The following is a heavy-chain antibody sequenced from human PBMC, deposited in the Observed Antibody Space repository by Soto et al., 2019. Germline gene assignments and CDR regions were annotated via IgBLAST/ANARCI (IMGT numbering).Heavy chain of an antibody. CDR1: GFTFSSYA. CDR2: ISGSGGST. Sequence: GGSLSLSCAASGFTFSSYAMSWVRQAPGKGLEWVSAISGSGGSTYYADSVKGRFTISRDNSKNTLYLQMNSLRAEDTAVYYCAKAAYSSGWSRDYYYGMDVWGQGTTVTVSS. D-gene: IGHD6-19*01. V-gene: IGHV3-23*01. CDR3: AKAAYSSGWSRDYYYGMDV. J-gene: IGHJ6*02.